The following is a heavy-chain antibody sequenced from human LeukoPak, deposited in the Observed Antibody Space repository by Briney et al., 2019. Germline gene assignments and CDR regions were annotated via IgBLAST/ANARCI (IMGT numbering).Heavy chain of an antibody. J-gene: IGHJ4*02. CDR2: ISSTSSSI. CDR1: GFTLSSYT. CDR3: AREWAPPDSGRYYFDH. Sequence: PGGSLRLSCAASGFTLSSYTMNWVRQAPGKGLEWVSSISSTSSSIYYADSVKGRFTISRDNAKNSLYLNMKSLRAEDTAEYFCAREWAPPDSGRYYFDHWGQGTLVTVSS. D-gene: IGHD3-22*01. V-gene: IGHV3-21*01.